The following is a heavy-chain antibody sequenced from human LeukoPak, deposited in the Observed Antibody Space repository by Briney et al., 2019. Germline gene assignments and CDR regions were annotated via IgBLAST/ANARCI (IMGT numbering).Heavy chain of an antibody. J-gene: IGHJ4*02. CDR3: AKDRNDYTDY. Sequence: HLGGSLRLSCAASGFTFSSYAMSWVRQAPGKGLEWVSAISGSGGSTYYADSVKGRFTISRDNSKNTLYLQMNSLRAEHTAVYYCAKDRNDYTDYWGQGTLVTVSS. V-gene: IGHV3-23*01. CDR1: GFTFSSYA. D-gene: IGHD1-14*01. CDR2: ISGSGGST.